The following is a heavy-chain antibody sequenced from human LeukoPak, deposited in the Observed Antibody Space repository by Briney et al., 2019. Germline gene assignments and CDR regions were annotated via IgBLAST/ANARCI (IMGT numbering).Heavy chain of an antibody. CDR1: GFTFSTYG. D-gene: IGHD4-23*01. J-gene: IGHJ4*02. CDR2: IRYDGSNK. Sequence: GSLRLSCAASGFTFSTYGMHWVRQAPGKGLEWVAFIRYDGSNKYYADSVKGRFTISRDNSKNTLYLQMNSLRAEDTAVYYCAKTKLYYFDYWGQGTLVTVSS. CDR3: AKTKLYYFDY. V-gene: IGHV3-30*02.